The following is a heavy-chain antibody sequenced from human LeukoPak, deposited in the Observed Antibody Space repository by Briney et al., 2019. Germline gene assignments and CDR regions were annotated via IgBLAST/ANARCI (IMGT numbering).Heavy chain of an antibody. CDR2: ISYNGRRD. Sequence: GTSLRLSCAASGFTYSSYAMHWVRQAPGKGLEWVAVISYNGRRDYHADSVKGRFSISRDNSKNTLYLQMNSLRAEDTAVYYCGGNWFDPWGQGTLVTVSS. J-gene: IGHJ5*02. V-gene: IGHV3-30*07. CDR1: GFTYSSYA. CDR3: GGNWFDP.